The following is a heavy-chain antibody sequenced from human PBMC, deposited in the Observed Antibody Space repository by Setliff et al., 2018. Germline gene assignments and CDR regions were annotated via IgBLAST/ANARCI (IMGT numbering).Heavy chain of an antibody. CDR3: ARDVYDFRTGLADP. CDR1: GFSFSRYE. J-gene: IGHJ5*02. D-gene: IGHD3-3*01. Sequence: PGGSLRLSCAASGFSFSRYEMIWVRQAPGKGLEWVSKTHIDGITVYSDSVKGRSIIYRDNARNSLHLQMNSLRAEDTAVYYCARDVYDFRTGLADPWCQGTLVTVSS. V-gene: IGHV3-48*03. CDR2: THIDGITV.